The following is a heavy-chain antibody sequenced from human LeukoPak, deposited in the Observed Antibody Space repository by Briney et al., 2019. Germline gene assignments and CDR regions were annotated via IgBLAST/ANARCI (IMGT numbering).Heavy chain of an antibody. Sequence: GGSLRLSCAASGFTVSSNYMNWVRQAPGKGLEWISYISSTTSTIYYADSVKGRFTISRDNAKNSLYLQMNSLRAEDTAVYYCARDVTYYGADWFDPWGQGTLVTVSS. J-gene: IGHJ5*02. CDR2: ISSTTSTI. CDR1: GFTVSSNY. V-gene: IGHV3-48*04. D-gene: IGHD4-17*01. CDR3: ARDVTYYGADWFDP.